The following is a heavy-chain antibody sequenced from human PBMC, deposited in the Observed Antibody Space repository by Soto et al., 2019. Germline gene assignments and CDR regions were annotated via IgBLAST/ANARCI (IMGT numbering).Heavy chain of an antibody. V-gene: IGHV1-18*01. CDR1: GYTFTSYG. CDR3: ATRSPAFDY. CDR2: ISTDKGKT. J-gene: IGHJ4*02. Sequence: QVQLVQSGPEVKKPGASVKVSCKTSGYTFTSYGISWVRQAPGQGLEWMGWISTDKGKTNYAQKFQDRVTMTTDTSTSTAYMELRSLRSDDTAVYYCATRSPAFDYWGQGTLVTVSS.